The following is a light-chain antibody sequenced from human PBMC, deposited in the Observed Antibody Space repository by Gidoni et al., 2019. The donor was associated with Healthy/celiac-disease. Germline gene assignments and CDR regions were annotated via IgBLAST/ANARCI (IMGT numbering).Light chain of an antibody. V-gene: IGKV3-11*01. CDR2: DAS. J-gene: IGKJ1*01. CDR1: QSVSSY. Sequence: ELVLPPSPATLSLSPGERATLSCRASQSVSSYLAWYQQKPGQAPRLLIYDASNRATGIPARFSGSGSGTDFTLTISSLEPEDFAVYYCQQSSNWPPAFGQGTKVEIK. CDR3: QQSSNWPPA.